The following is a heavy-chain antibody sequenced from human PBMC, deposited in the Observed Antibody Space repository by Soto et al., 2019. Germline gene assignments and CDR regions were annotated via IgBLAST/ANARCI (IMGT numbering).Heavy chain of an antibody. CDR1: GASVNSGSHS. CDR2: ISHSRDA. D-gene: IGHD4-17*01. V-gene: IGHV4-30-2*01. J-gene: IGHJ3*01. Sequence: QLQLHHSGSPLVKPSQTLSLTCAVSGASVNSGSHSWSWIRQTPGKGLEWSGFISHSRDAFYQPFIQRRTTVSGDRSNNLSSLRLTSVTAADTAIYHFATSPRGDYRSGAFDVWRQGTMVNVSS. CDR3: ATSPRGDYRSGAFDV.